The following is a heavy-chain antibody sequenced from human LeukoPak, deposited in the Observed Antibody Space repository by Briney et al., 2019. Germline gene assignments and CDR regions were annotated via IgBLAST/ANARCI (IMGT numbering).Heavy chain of an antibody. Sequence: ASVKVPCKASGGTFSSYAISWVRQAPGQGLEWMGGIIPIFGTANYAQKFQGRVTITADESTSTAYMELSSLRSEDTAVYYCARGALGYCSSTSCYNYYGMDVWGQGTTVTVSS. V-gene: IGHV1-69*13. J-gene: IGHJ6*02. CDR3: ARGALGYCSSTSCYNYYGMDV. CDR2: IIPIFGTA. D-gene: IGHD2-2*02. CDR1: GGTFSSYA.